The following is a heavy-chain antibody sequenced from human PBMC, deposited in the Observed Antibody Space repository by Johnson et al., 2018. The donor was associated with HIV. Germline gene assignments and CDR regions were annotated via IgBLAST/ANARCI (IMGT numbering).Heavy chain of an antibody. CDR2: ISYDGSNK. V-gene: IGHV3-30*04. CDR1: GFTFSSYA. J-gene: IGHJ3*02. CDR3: AKGAFDI. Sequence: VQVVESGGGVVQPGRSLRISCAASGFTFSSYAMNWVRQAPGKGLEWVAVISYDGSNKYYADSVKGRFTISRDNSKNTLYLQMNSLRAEDTAVYYCAKGAFDIWGQGTMVTVSS.